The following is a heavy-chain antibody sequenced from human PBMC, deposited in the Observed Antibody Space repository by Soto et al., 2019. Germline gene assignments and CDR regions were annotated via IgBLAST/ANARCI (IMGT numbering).Heavy chain of an antibody. D-gene: IGHD6-19*01. Sequence: QVQLVQSGAEEKKPGASVKVSCKASGYPFTSYAMHWVRQAPGQRLEWMGWINAGNGNTKYSQKFQGRVTITRDTSASTAYMELSSLRSEDTAVYYCARFRSSAWDAFDIWGQGTMVTVSS. V-gene: IGHV1-3*05. CDR3: ARFRSSAWDAFDI. CDR1: GYPFTSYA. CDR2: INAGNGNT. J-gene: IGHJ3*02.